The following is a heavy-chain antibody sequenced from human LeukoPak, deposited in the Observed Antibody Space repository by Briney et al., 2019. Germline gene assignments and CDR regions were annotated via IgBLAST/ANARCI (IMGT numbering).Heavy chain of an antibody. D-gene: IGHD1-26*01. CDR1: GFTFSSYE. CDR3: AKAASRSFYYMDV. J-gene: IGHJ6*03. Sequence: GGSLRLSCAASGFTFSSYEMNWVRQAPGKGLEWVSYISSSGSTIYYADSVKGRFTISRDNSKNTLYLQMNSLRAEDTAVYYCAKAASRSFYYMDVWGKGTTVTISS. V-gene: IGHV3-48*03. CDR2: ISSSGSTI.